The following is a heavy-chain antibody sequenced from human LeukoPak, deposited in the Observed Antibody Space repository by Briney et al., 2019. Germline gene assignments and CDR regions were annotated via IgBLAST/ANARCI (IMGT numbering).Heavy chain of an antibody. D-gene: IGHD5-18*01. J-gene: IGHJ4*02. V-gene: IGHV3-21*01. CDR3: ARDFRTQLNGYSPPYHFDY. Sequence: GGSLRLSCAASGFTFSSYSMSWVRQAPGKGLEWVSSIDSSTSHIYYADSEKGRFTISRDNAKNSLYLQMNSLRGEDMAVYYCARDFRTQLNGYSPPYHFDYWGQGSLVTVSS. CDR2: IDSSTSHI. CDR1: GFTFSSYS.